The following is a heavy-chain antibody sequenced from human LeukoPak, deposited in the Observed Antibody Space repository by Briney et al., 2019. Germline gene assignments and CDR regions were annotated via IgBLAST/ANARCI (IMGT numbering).Heavy chain of an antibody. J-gene: IGHJ4*02. CDR3: AKDLDSLGDESGSLDY. D-gene: IGHD1-26*01. Sequence: GGSLRLSCAASGFTFSSYAMSWVRQAPGKGLEWVSAISGSGGSTYYVDSVKGRFTISRDNSRNTLYLQMNSLRAEDTAVYYCAKDLDSLGDESGSLDYWGQGTLVTVSS. CDR1: GFTFSSYA. CDR2: ISGSGGST. V-gene: IGHV3-23*01.